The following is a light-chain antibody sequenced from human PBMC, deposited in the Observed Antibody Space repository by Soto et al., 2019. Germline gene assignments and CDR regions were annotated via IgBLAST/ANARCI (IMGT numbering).Light chain of an antibody. CDR1: SGHSNYA. J-gene: IGLJ7*01. V-gene: IGLV4-69*01. Sequence: QLVLTQSPSASASLGASVKLTCTLSSGHSNYAIAWHQQQPEKGPRYLMKVNSGGSHIKGDGIPDCFSGSSSGAERYLFISSLQSEDEADYYCQTWGTGSAFVVFGGGTQLTVL. CDR2: VNSGGSH. CDR3: QTWGTGSAFVV.